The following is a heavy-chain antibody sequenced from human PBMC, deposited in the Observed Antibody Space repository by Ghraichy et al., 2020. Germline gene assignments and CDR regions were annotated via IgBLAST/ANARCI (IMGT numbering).Heavy chain of an antibody. D-gene: IGHD6-19*01. V-gene: IGHV1-18*04. J-gene: IGHJ4*02. CDR3: AATYSKQWLETGYFDY. CDR1: GYTFTSYG. Sequence: ASVKVSCKASGYTFTSYGISWVRQAPGQGLEWMGWISAYNGNTNYAQKLQGRVTMTTDTSTSTAYMELRSLRSDDTAVYYCAATYSKQWLETGYFDYWGQGTLVTVSS. CDR2: ISAYNGNT.